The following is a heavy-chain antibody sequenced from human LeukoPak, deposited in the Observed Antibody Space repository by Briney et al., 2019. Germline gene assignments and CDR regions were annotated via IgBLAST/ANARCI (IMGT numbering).Heavy chain of an antibody. CDR1: GFTFSSYS. V-gene: IGHV3-21*01. D-gene: IGHD2-2*01. J-gene: IGHJ3*02. CDR3: ARDFSQLPRVVQIAFDI. Sequence: PGGSLRLSCAASGFTFSSYSMNWVRQAPGKGLEWVSSISSSSSYIYYADSVKGRFTISRDNAKNSLYLQMNSLRAEDTAVYYCARDFSQLPRVVQIAFDIWGQGTMVTVSS. CDR2: ISSSSSYI.